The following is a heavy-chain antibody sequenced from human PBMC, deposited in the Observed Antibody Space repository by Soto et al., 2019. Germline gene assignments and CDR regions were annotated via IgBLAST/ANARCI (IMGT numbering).Heavy chain of an antibody. CDR3: ARDSHVGSGWQLTADY. CDR1: GFTFSSYG. CDR2: IWYDGSNK. D-gene: IGHD6-19*01. J-gene: IGHJ4*02. Sequence: LRLSCAASGFTFSSYGMHWVRQAPGEGLEWVAVIWYDGSNKYYAESVKGRFTISRDNSKNTLYLQMNSLRAEDTAVYYCARDSHVGSGWQLTADYWGQGTLVTVSS. V-gene: IGHV3-33*01.